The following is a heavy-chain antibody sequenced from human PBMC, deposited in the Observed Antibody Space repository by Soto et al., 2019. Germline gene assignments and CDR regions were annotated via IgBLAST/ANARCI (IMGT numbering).Heavy chain of an antibody. CDR3: AREVIVFYYYYGMDV. V-gene: IGHV3-30-3*01. D-gene: IGHD1-26*01. J-gene: IGHJ6*02. CDR1: GFTFSSYA. CDR2: ISYDGSNK. Sequence: QVQLVESGGGVVQPGRSLRLSCAASGFTFSSYAMHWVRQAPGKGLEWVAVISYDGSNKYYAYSVKGRFTISRDNSKNTLYLQMNSLRGDEKAVYYCAREVIVFYYYYGMDVWGQGTTVTVSS.